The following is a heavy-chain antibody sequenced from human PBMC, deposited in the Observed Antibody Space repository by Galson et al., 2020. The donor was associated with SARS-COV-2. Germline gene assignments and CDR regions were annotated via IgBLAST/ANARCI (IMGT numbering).Heavy chain of an antibody. D-gene: IGHD6-19*01. Sequence: ASVKVSCRASGYTFTAYHMHWVRQAPGQGLEWMGWINPHSGGTNYAQKFQGRVTMTRDTSISTAYMELSSLRSDDTAVYYCAREWSSGWKRFDYWGQGTLVTVSS. CDR1: GYTFTAYH. CDR3: AREWSSGWKRFDY. CDR2: INPHSGGT. J-gene: IGHJ4*02. V-gene: IGHV1-2*02.